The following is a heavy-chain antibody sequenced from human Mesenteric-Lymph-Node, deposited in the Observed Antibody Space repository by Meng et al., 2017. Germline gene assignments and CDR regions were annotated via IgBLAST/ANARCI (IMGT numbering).Heavy chain of an antibody. D-gene: IGHD3-10*01. V-gene: IGHV3-66*02. CDR3: ARITMVRGVIDY. CDR2: IYSGDKT. Sequence: GESLKISCTASGFTVSTKYMSWLRQAPGKGLEWVSIIYSGDKTYYADSVKGRMTMSRDDSTNTLYLQLNSLRPEDTAVYYCARITMVRGVIDYWGQGTLVTVSS. CDR1: GFTVSTKY. J-gene: IGHJ4*02.